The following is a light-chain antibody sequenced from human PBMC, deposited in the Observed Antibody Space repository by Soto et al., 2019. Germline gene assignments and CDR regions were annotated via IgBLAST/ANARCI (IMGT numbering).Light chain of an antibody. CDR1: QSLLHSNGYNY. Sequence: DIVMTQSPLSLPVTPGEPASISCRSSQSLLHSNGYNYLDWYLQKPGQSPQLLIYLGSNRASGVPDRFSGSGSGTDFTLKISRVEAEDVGVYYCMQALQTPLTFGGGTEVGIK. CDR3: MQALQTPLT. V-gene: IGKV2-28*01. CDR2: LGS. J-gene: IGKJ4*01.